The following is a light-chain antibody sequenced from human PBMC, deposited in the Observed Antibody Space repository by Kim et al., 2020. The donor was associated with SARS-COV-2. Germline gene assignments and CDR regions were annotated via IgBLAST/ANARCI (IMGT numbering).Light chain of an antibody. CDR2: DTD. CDR1: TGPVTWANY. Sequence: ESVTLPCVSCTGPVTWANYPYGFQQKPGRAPRTLIYDTDKKHSWTPVRFSGSLLGGKAALTLSGAQPDDEAEYYCLLTQADARVFGGGTQLTVL. V-gene: IGLV7-46*01. CDR3: LLTQADARV. J-gene: IGLJ3*02.